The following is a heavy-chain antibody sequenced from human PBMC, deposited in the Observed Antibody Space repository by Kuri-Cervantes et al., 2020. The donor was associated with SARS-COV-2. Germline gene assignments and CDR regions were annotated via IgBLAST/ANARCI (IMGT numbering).Heavy chain of an antibody. Sequence: SVKVSCKASGYTFTDYGLHWVRQAPGQGLEWMGGIIPIFGTANYAQKFQGRVTITADESTSTAYMELSSLRSEDTAVYYCARDAGDSIGNSSSGYWGQGTLVTVSS. J-gene: IGHJ4*02. CDR1: GYTFTDYG. CDR2: IIPIFGTA. CDR3: ARDAGDSIGNSSSGY. D-gene: IGHD6-6*01. V-gene: IGHV1-69*13.